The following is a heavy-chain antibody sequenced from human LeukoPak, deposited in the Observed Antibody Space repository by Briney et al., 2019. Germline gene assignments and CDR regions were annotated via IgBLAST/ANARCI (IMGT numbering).Heavy chain of an antibody. CDR1: RFTLRDDA. CDR2: ISGSGGST. J-gene: IGHJ5*02. D-gene: IGHD2-15*01. CDR3: AKCRSELISCYSEP. Sequence: GGSLRLSSAASRFTLRDDAITSVRQAPGKGLEWVSGISGSGGSTYYADSVKGRFTISRDNSKNTLYLQMNSLRAEDTAVYHCAKCRSELISCYSEPWGQGTLVTVSS. V-gene: IGHV3-23*01.